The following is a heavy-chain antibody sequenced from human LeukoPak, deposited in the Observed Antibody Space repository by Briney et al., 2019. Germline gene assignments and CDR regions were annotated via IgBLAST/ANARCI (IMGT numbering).Heavy chain of an antibody. CDR2: INHSGST. V-gene: IGHV4-34*01. Sequence: SETLSLTCAVYGGSFSGYYWSWIRQPPGKGLQWIGEINHSGSTNYNPSLKSRATISVDTSKNQFSLRLSSVTAADTAVYYCARGYYDSSGDIALYYFDYWGQGTLVTVSS. CDR3: ARGYYDSSGDIALYYFDY. CDR1: GGSFSGYY. D-gene: IGHD3-22*01. J-gene: IGHJ4*02.